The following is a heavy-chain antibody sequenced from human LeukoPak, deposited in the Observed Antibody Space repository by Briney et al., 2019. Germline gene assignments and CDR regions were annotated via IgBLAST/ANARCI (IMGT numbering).Heavy chain of an antibody. Sequence: SVKVSCKASGGSFNSSGISWVRQAPGQGLEWMGGIISFFGAAHYIQKFQGRLTITADESTSTAYMELSSLTSEDTAAYYCTRDPSVDYDLLSHWFDPWGQGTLVTVSS. D-gene: IGHD3-9*01. J-gene: IGHJ5*02. CDR3: TRDPSVDYDLLSHWFDP. V-gene: IGHV1-69*01. CDR2: IISFFGAA. CDR1: GGSFNSSG.